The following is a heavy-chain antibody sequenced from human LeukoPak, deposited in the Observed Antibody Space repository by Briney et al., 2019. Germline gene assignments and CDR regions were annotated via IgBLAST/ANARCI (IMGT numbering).Heavy chain of an antibody. V-gene: IGHV3-13*01. Sequence: PGGSLRLSCAASGFTFSSYDMHWVRQATGKGLEWVSGIGSAGDTYYPDSVKGRFTISRDNAKNSLYLQMNSLRAGDTAVYCCARVLPKYFDFLTGFYYYYGMDVWGQGTTVTVSS. CDR1: GFTFSSYD. CDR2: IGSAGDT. J-gene: IGHJ6*02. D-gene: IGHD3-9*01. CDR3: ARVLPKYFDFLTGFYYYYGMDV.